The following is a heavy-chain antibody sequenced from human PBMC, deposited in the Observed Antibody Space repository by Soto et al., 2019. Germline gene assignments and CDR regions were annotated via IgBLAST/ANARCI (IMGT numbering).Heavy chain of an antibody. J-gene: IGHJ4*02. CDR3: ASPIGDFSSGNWAPSLFDC. CDR1: GLSFSSYA. Sequence: EVQLLESGGGLVQPGASLRLSCAASGLSFSSYAISWVRQAPGKGLEWVAGISSSGGSTYYADSVKGRFTISRDNSKNTLFLQTNSLRAEDTALYYCASPIGDFSSGNWAPSLFDCWGQGTLVTVSS. V-gene: IGHV3-23*01. CDR2: ISSSGGST. D-gene: IGHD3-3*01.